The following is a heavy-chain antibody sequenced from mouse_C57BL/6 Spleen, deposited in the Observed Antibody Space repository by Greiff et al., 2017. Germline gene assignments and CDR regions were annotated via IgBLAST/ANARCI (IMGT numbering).Heavy chain of an antibody. Sequence: EVKLVESGGGLVKPGGSLKLSCAASGFTFSDYGMHWVRQAPGKGLEWVAYISSGSSTIYYADTVKGRFTISRDNAKNTLFLQMTSLRAEDTAMYYCGEGDAMDYWGQGTSVTVSS. J-gene: IGHJ4*01. V-gene: IGHV5-17*01. CDR2: ISSGSSTI. CDR3: GEGDAMDY. CDR1: GFTFSDYG.